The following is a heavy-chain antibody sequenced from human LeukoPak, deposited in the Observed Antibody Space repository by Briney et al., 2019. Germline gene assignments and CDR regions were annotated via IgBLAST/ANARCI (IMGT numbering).Heavy chain of an antibody. CDR1: GGTFSSYA. D-gene: IGHD3-10*01. V-gene: IGHV1-69*05. J-gene: IGHJ5*02. CDR3: ARDGQSRGGFDP. Sequence: SVKVSCKASGGTFSSYAISWVRQAPGQGLEWMGRIIPIFGTANYAQKFQGRVTITTDESTSTAYMELSSLRSEDTAVDYCARDGQSRGGFDPWGQGTLVTVSS. CDR2: IIPIFGTA.